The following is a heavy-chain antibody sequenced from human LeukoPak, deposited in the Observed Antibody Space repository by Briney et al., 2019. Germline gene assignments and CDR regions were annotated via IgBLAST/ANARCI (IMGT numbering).Heavy chain of an antibody. Sequence: KPGGSLRLSCAASGFTFSSYAMSWVRQAPGKGLEWIGYIFYVGSTNYNPSLKSRVTISVDTSKNQFSLKLNSVTAADTAVYYCARDYYDSRGEAFDIWGQGTMVTVSS. CDR1: GFTFSSYA. J-gene: IGHJ3*02. CDR3: ARDYYDSRGEAFDI. V-gene: IGHV4-59*01. CDR2: IFYVGST. D-gene: IGHD3-22*01.